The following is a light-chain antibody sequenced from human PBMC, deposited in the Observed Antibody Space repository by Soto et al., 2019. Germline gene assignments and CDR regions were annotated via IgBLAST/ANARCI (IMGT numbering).Light chain of an antibody. CDR1: SSDVGGYNY. CDR2: EVS. Sequence: QSALTQPASVSGSPGQSITISCTGTSSDVGGYNYVSWYQQHPGKAPKLMIYEVSKRPSGVSSRFSGSKSGNTASLTISGLQAEDEADYYCSSYTSSSTKVFGTGTKLTVL. CDR3: SSYTSSSTKV. J-gene: IGLJ1*01. V-gene: IGLV2-14*01.